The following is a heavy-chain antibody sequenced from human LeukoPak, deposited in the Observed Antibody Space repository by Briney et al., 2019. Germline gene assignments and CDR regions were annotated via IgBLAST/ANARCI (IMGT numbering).Heavy chain of an antibody. CDR3: SRDCFFPDDYCCVDY. D-gene: IGHD5-24*01. Sequence: GGSLRLSCAASGFTFSSYSMNWVRQAPGKGREWVSYISSSSSNIYYEASVMGRCTISRDNAKNSLYLQMNNLRAEDTAVDYCSRDCFFPDDYCCVDYWGQGTLVTVSS. CDR1: GFTFSSYS. J-gene: IGHJ4*02. V-gene: IGHV3-48*04. CDR2: ISSSSSNI.